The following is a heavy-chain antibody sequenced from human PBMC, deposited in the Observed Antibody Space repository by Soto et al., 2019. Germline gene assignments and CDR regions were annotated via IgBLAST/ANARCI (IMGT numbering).Heavy chain of an antibody. CDR2: ISGYNGNT. D-gene: IGHD2-2*02. J-gene: IGHJ4*02. CDR3: ARGSAYTTPWSFDQ. V-gene: IGHV1-18*01. Sequence: QVQLVQSGAEVKEPGASVRVSCKASGYTFTRYGISWVRQAPGQGLEWMGWISGYNGNTKEAQKFQGRVTMTTDTAANTAHMELRGLRSDDTAVYYCARGSAYTTPWSFDQWGQGTLVTVSS. CDR1: GYTFTRYG.